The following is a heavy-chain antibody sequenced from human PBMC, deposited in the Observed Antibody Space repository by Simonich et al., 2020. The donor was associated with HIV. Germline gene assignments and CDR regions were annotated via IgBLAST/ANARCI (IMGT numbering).Heavy chain of an antibody. D-gene: IGHD3-22*01. Sequence: ITLRESGPPLVKPTQTLTLTCTFSGFSLSTSGVGVGWIRQPPGKALEWLALIHWNDYKSYSPSLNSRLTITKDTSKNQVVLTMTNMDPVDTATYYCAHLYDSSGYYYVFFQHWGQGTLVTVSS. J-gene: IGHJ1*01. CDR2: IHWNDYK. CDR3: AHLYDSSGYYYVFFQH. CDR1: GFSLSTSGVG. V-gene: IGHV2-5*01.